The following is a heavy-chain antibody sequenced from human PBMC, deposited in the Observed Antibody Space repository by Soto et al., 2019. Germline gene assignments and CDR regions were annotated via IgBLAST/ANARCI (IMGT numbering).Heavy chain of an antibody. CDR2: IYYSGTT. CDR3: ARDGPSSNGNPNEGNGVDA. J-gene: IGHJ5*02. Sequence: QVQLQASGPGLVKPSETLSLTCTVSGGSVRSGSYYWSWIRQPPWKGLERIGYIYYSGTTSYNPSLESRDTKSVDTSKNLFYLKMSSGTAADTVGYYCARDGPSSNGNPNEGNGVDAWGQGPLLTVSA. CDR1: GGSVRSGSYY. D-gene: IGHD2-8*01. V-gene: IGHV4-61*01.